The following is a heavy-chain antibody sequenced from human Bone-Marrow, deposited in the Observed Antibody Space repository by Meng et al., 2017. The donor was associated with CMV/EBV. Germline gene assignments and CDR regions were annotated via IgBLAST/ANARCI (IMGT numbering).Heavy chain of an antibody. Sequence: SGIDVKKPGASVKVSCKASGYTFNKCVIYWVRQAPGQRLESMGWINPGNGNTKYSQKFQGRVTITRDTSASAAFMELSSLTFEDTAMYYCARGLRYGDSWGQGTLVTVSS. CDR2: INPGNGNT. J-gene: IGHJ4*02. V-gene: IGHV1-3*01. CDR3: ARGLRYGDS. D-gene: IGHD3-9*01. CDR1: GYTFNKCV.